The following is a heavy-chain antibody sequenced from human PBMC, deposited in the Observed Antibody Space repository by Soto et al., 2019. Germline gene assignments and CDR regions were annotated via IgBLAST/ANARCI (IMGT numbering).Heavy chain of an antibody. V-gene: IGHV3-15*07. CDR1: GFTFSNAW. CDR3: TTDSYSSIIVVRFDY. J-gene: IGHJ4*01. Sequence: TGGSLRLSCADYGFTFSNAWINWVGQAPGKGLECVGRIKSKTDGGTPDYAAPVKGRFAISRDDSKNMVYLQTNSLKTEYTGLYYCTTDSYSSIIVVRFDYWGHGTLVTVSS. CDR2: IKSKTDGGTP. D-gene: IGHD3-22*01.